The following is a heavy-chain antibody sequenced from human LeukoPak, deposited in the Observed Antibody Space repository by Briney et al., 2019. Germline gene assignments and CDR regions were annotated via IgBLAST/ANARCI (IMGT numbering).Heavy chain of an antibody. Sequence: GGSLRLSCAASGFIFSSYAMHWVRQAPGKGLEYVSAISSNGGSTYYANSVKGRFTIPRDNYKNTLYLQMGSLRAEDMAVCYCARGVSAPGNYYYYYGMDVWGQGTTVTVSS. J-gene: IGHJ6*02. CDR1: GFIFSSYA. CDR3: ARGVSAPGNYYYYYGMDV. CDR2: ISSNGGST. D-gene: IGHD5/OR15-5a*01. V-gene: IGHV3-64*01.